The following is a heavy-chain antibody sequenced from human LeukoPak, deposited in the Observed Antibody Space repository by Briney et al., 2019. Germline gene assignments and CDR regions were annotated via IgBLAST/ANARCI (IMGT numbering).Heavy chain of an antibody. J-gene: IGHJ3*02. CDR3: ARTYSGSYSDAFDI. V-gene: IGHV3-21*01. D-gene: IGHD1-26*01. CDR1: RFTFSSYS. Sequence: PGGSLRLSCAASRFTFSSYSMNWVRQAPGKGLEWVSSISSSSSYIYYADSVKGRFTISRDNAKNSLYLQMNSLRAEDTAVYYCARTYSGSYSDAFDIWGQGTMVTVSS. CDR2: ISSSSSYI.